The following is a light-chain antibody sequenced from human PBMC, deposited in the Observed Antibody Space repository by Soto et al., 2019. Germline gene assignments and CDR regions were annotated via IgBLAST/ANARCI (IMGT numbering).Light chain of an antibody. Sequence: EIVMTQSPATLSVSPGERATLSCRASQSVSSNLAWYQQKPGQAPRLLIYGASTRATGISARFSGSGSGTVFTLTISSLQSEDFAVYYCQHYNKWPPLTFGGGTKVEIK. V-gene: IGKV3-15*01. CDR2: GAS. CDR1: QSVSSN. CDR3: QHYNKWPPLT. J-gene: IGKJ4*01.